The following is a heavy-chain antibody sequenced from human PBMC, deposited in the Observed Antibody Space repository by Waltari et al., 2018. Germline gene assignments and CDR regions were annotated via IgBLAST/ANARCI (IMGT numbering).Heavy chain of an antibody. V-gene: IGHV1-24*01. CDR1: GYTLTELS. J-gene: IGHJ4*02. CDR3: ATYPEDSWYSSGSVTRYFDY. D-gene: IGHD6-19*01. Sequence: QVQLVQSGAEVKKPGASVKVSCKVSGYTLTELSMHWVRQAPGKGLEWMGGFDPEDGETIYAQKFQGRVTMTEDTSTDTAYMELSSLRSEDTAVYYCATYPEDSWYSSGSVTRYFDYWGQGTLVTVSS. CDR2: FDPEDGET.